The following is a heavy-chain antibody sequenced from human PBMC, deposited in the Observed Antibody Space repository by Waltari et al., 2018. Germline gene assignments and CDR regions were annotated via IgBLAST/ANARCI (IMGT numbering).Heavy chain of an antibody. V-gene: IGHV5-51*01. CDR3: ARQVIDSGYDSMGVEYYFDY. Sequence: EVQLVQSGAEVKNPGESLKFSCRVSDTGLPTTGIAWCPQCPGKALGWRGIIYPGDSDTRYSPSVQGQVTISADKSISTAYLQWSSLKASDTAMYYCARQVIDSGYDSMGVEYYFDYWGQGTLVTVSS. CDR2: IYPGDSDT. D-gene: IGHD5-12*01. CDR1: DTGLPTTG. J-gene: IGHJ4*02.